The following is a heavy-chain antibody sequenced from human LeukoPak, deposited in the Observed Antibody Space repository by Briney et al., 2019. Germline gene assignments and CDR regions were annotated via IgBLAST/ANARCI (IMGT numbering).Heavy chain of an antibody. CDR2: VRSSSGST. D-gene: IGHD6-6*01. CDR1: GFTFSSYA. Sequence: GGSLRLSCAASGFTFSSYAMSWVRQAPGKGLEWVSAVRSSSGSTYYADSVKGRLTISRDNSKNTLYLQMNSLRAEDTAVYCCAKLQQLGGVDYWGQGTLVTVSS. CDR3: AKLQQLGGVDY. V-gene: IGHV3-23*01. J-gene: IGHJ4*02.